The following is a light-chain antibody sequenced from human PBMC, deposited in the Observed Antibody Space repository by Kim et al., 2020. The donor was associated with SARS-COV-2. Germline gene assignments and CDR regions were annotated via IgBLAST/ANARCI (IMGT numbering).Light chain of an antibody. Sequence: SASVGDRVTITCRASQSISTYLNWYQQKPGKAPNLLIYVASSLQSGVPSRFSGSGSGTDFTLTISSLQPEDFATYYCQQSYGSPHTFGQGTKLEI. V-gene: IGKV1-39*01. CDR1: QSISTY. CDR3: QQSYGSPHT. J-gene: IGKJ2*01. CDR2: VAS.